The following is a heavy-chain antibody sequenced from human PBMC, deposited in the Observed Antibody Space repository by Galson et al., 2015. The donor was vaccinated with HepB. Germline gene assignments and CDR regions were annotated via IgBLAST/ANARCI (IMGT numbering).Heavy chain of an antibody. CDR2: IKSKTDGGTT. D-gene: IGHD3-22*01. V-gene: IGHV3-15*07. CDR3: TTDPSPYYDSSGFDY. Sequence: SLRLSCAASGFTFSNAWMNWVRQAPGKGLEWVGRIKSKTDGGTTDYAAPVKGRFTISRDDSENTLYLQMNSLKTEDTAVYYCTTDPSPYYDSSGFDYWGQGTLVTVSS. CDR1: GFTFSNAW. J-gene: IGHJ4*02.